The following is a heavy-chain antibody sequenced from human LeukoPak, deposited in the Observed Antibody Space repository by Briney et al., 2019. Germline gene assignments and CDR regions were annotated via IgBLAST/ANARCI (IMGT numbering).Heavy chain of an antibody. CDR2: MNPNSGKT. CDR1: GYTFTSYD. CDR3: ARGPGYSSGWSTGMPKGWFDP. J-gene: IGHJ5*02. D-gene: IGHD6-19*01. V-gene: IGHV1-8*01. Sequence: ASVKVSCKTSGYTFTSYDINWVRQATGQGLEWMGWMNPNSGKTGYAQKFQGRVTMTRYTSINTAYMELSSLRSEDTAVYYCARGPGYSSGWSTGMPKGWFDPWGQGTLVTVSS.